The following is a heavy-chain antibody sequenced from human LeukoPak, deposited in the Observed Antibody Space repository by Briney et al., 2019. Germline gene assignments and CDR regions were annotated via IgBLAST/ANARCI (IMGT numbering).Heavy chain of an antibody. D-gene: IGHD7-27*01. CDR3: AKEVLGP. Sequence: PSETLSLTCAVYGGSFSGYYWSWIRQPPGKGLEWIGSIFYSGSTYYNPSLKSRVTISVDTSKNQLSLKLRSVTAADTAVYYCAKEVLGPWGQGTLVTVSS. CDR2: IFYSGST. J-gene: IGHJ5*02. V-gene: IGHV4-34*12. CDR1: GGSFSGYY.